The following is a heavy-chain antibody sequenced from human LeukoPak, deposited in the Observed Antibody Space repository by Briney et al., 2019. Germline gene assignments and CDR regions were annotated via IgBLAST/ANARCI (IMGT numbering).Heavy chain of an antibody. CDR3: AKDGGVAGAGTSIYFDN. Sequence: GGSLRLSCTASGFTFSNYAMTWVRQAPGKGPQWVSGISGSGGSIYYADSVKGRFTISRDNSKNTLSLQMNSLRAEDTAVYFCAKDGGVAGAGTSIYFDNWGQGTLVTVSS. V-gene: IGHV3-23*01. D-gene: IGHD6-13*01. J-gene: IGHJ4*02. CDR1: GFTFSNYA. CDR2: ISGSGGSI.